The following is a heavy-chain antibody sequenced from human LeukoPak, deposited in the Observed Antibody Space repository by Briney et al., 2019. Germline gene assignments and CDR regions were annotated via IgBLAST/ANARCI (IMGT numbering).Heavy chain of an antibody. Sequence: SGPTLVNPTQTLTLTCTFSGFSLTGGGVGVGWIRQPPGKALEWLALIYWNDGKRYSPSLKNRLTITKDTSKNQVVLTMTNVDPVDTATYYCAHKWDYDDYFDIWGQGTLVTVSS. D-gene: IGHD1-26*01. V-gene: IGHV2-5*01. CDR3: AHKWDYDDYFDI. J-gene: IGHJ4*02. CDR2: IYWNDGK. CDR1: GFSLTGGGVG.